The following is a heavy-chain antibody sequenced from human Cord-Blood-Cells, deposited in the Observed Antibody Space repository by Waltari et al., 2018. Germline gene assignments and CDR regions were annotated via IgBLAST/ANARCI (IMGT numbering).Heavy chain of an antibody. CDR1: GGSFSGYY. D-gene: IGHD6-13*01. J-gene: IGHJ4*02. CDR2: INHSGST. CDR3: ASARIAAAGTFDY. V-gene: IGHV4-34*01. Sequence: QVQLQQWGAGLLKPSETLSLTCAVYGGSFSGYYWSWIRQPPGKGLEWIGEINHSGSTNYNPSLKSRVTISVDTSKNQFSLKLSSVTAADTAAYYCASARIAAAGTFDYWGQGTLVTVSS.